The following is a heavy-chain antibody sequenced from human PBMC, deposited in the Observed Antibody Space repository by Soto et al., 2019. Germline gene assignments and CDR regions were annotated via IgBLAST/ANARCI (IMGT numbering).Heavy chain of an antibody. CDR3: ARDLGRITMIVVAPHWFDP. CDR1: GYTFTGYY. CDR2: INPNSGGT. D-gene: IGHD3-22*01. V-gene: IGHV1-2*02. Sequence: ASVKVSCKASGYTFTGYYMHWVRQAPGQGLEWMGWINPNSGGTNYAQKFQGRVTMTRDTSISTAHMELSRLRSDDTAVYYCARDLGRITMIVVAPHWFDPWGQGTLVTVSS. J-gene: IGHJ5*02.